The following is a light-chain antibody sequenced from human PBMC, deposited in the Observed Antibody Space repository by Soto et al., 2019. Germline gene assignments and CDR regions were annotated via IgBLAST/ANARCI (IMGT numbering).Light chain of an antibody. CDR2: AAS. Sequence: DSQMTQSPSSLSASVGDRVTITCRASQGISNYLAWYQQKPGKVPKLLIYAASTLQSGVPSRFSGSGSGTDFTVAISSLQPEDVATYYCQKYNSGPGAFGPGTKVDIK. CDR1: QGISNY. CDR3: QKYNSGPGA. J-gene: IGKJ3*01. V-gene: IGKV1-27*01.